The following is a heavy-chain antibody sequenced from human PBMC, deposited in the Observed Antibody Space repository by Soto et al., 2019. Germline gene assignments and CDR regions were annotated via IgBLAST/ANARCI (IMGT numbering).Heavy chain of an antibody. CDR2: MHYTGFS. CDR3: ARAELLWFGELSPYNWFDP. Sequence: PSETLSLTCSFSGDSVTSHYFTWIRQSPEKGLEWIGYMHYTGFSHYNPSLKSRLTISVDKSKNQFTLQLTSVTAADTAVYYCARAELLWFGELSPYNWFDPWGQGTLVTVSS. J-gene: IGHJ5*02. V-gene: IGHV4-59*02. D-gene: IGHD3-10*01. CDR1: GDSVTSHY.